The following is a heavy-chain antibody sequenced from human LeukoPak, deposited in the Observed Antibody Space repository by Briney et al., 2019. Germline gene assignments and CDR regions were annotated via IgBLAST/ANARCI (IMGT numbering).Heavy chain of an antibody. D-gene: IGHD2-2*02. J-gene: IGHJ6*02. Sequence: ASVKVSCKASGYTFTGYYMHWVRQAPGQGLEWMGWINPNSGGTNYAQKFQGRVTMTRDTSISTAYMELSRLRSDDTAVYYCARLPRRTDIVVVPAATPTGDVMDVWGQGTTVTVSS. CDR3: ARLPRRTDIVVVPAATPTGDVMDV. CDR2: INPNSGGT. CDR1: GYTFTGYY. V-gene: IGHV1-2*02.